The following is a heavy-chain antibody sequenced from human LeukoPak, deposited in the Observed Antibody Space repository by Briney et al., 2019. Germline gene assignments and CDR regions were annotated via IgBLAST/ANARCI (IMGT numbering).Heavy chain of an antibody. Sequence: GFLKLSCAASGFTVSSNYMSWVRQAPGRRLGWVSIIYSGGTTYYADSVKGRFTISRDNSKNTLYLQMNSLRAEDTAVYYCAKDGKNYDILTGYYYPYYYYGMDVWGQGTTVTVSS. CDR1: GFTVSSNY. V-gene: IGHV3-53*05. CDR2: IYSGGTT. D-gene: IGHD3-9*01. J-gene: IGHJ6*02. CDR3: AKDGKNYDILTGYYYPYYYYGMDV.